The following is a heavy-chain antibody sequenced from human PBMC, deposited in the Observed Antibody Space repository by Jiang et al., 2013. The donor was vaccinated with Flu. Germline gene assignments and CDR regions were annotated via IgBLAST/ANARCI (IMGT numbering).Heavy chain of an antibody. Sequence: GAEVKKPGESLKISCKGSGYSFTSYWIGWVRQMPGKGLEWMGIIYPGDSDTRYSPSFQGQVTISADKSISTAYLQWSSLKASDTAMYYCARQPSFTMVRGGFDLWGRGTLVTVSS. V-gene: IGHV5-51*01. J-gene: IGHJ2*01. CDR1: GYSFTSYW. CDR3: ARQPSFTMVRGGFDL. CDR2: IYPGDSDT. D-gene: IGHD3-10*01.